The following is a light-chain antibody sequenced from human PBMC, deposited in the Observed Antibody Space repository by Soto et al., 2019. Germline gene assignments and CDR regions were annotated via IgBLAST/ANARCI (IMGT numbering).Light chain of an antibody. Sequence: EIVLTQSPGTLSLSPGERATRSCRSSQSVSSSYLAWYQQKPGQAPRLLIYGASSRATGIPASFSGSGSGTFLSFNIFRLQSEYFVVYYCSDYASSSMYTFGQGTKLE. V-gene: IGKV3-20*01. CDR2: GAS. CDR3: SDYASSSMYT. CDR1: QSVSSSY. J-gene: IGKJ2*01.